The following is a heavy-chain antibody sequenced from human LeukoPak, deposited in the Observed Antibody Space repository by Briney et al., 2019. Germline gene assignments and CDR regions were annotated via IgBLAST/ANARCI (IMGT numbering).Heavy chain of an antibody. D-gene: IGHD2/OR15-2a*01. CDR2: IYSGGST. CDR3: ARGVTFIGSDY. CDR1: GFTVSSNY. V-gene: IGHV3-53*01. Sequence: GGSLRLSCAASGFTVSSNYMNWVRQAPGKGLEWVSGIYSGGSTYYADSVKGRFTISRDNSKNTLFLQMNSLRAEDTAVYYCARGVTFIGSDYWGQGTLVTVSS. J-gene: IGHJ4*02.